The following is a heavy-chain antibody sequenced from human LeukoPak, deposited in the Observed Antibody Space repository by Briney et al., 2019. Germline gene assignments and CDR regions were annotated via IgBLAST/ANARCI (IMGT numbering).Heavy chain of an antibody. J-gene: IGHJ4*02. D-gene: IGHD5-18*01. CDR1: GYTLTELS. Sequence: GASVKVSCKVSGYTLTELSMHWVRQAPGKGLEWMGGFDPEDGETIYAQKFQGRVTMTEDTSTDTAYMELSSLRSEDTAVYYYATIPLWSYYYEYWGQGTLVNVSS. CDR2: FDPEDGET. V-gene: IGHV1-24*01. CDR3: ATIPLWSYYYEY.